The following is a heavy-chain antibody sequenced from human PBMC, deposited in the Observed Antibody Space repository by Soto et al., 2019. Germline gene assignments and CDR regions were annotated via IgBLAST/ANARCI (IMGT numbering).Heavy chain of an antibody. CDR1: GFTFSSYA. CDR2: ISGSGVST. V-gene: IGHV3-23*01. D-gene: IGHD6-13*01. CDR3: SCYRYSSGWYDLYY. J-gene: IGHJ4*02. Sequence: GGSLRLSCAASGFTFSSYAMSWVRQAPGKGLEWVSAISGSGVSTYYADSVKGRFTISRDNSKNTLYLQMNSLRVEDTAVYYFSCYRYSSGWYDLYYWAQRTLVPVSS.